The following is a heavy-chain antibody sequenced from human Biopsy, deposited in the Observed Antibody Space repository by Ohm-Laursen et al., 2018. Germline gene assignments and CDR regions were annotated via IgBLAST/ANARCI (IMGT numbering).Heavy chain of an antibody. CDR2: IHKDSTTE. Sequence: GSLRLSCTASGFTFSDYYMNWFRRAPGKGLEWIAYIHKDSTTEYYADSVKGRFTISRDNANKSLYLQMNSLRAEDTAVYYCATTRSFDNWGQGTLVTVSS. CDR3: ATTRSFDN. CDR1: GFTFSDYY. J-gene: IGHJ4*02. V-gene: IGHV3-11*01. D-gene: IGHD5-24*01.